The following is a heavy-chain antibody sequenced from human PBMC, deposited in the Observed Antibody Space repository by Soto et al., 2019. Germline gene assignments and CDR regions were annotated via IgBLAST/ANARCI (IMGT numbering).Heavy chain of an antibody. Sequence: ASGYTFTGYYMHWVRQAPGQGLEWMGWINPNSGGTNYAQKFQGWVTMTRDTSISTAYMELSRLRSDDTAVYYCARVGYYDFWSGYNNDAFDIWGQGTMVTVSS. CDR2: INPNSGGT. CDR3: ARVGYYDFWSGYNNDAFDI. D-gene: IGHD3-3*01. CDR1: GYTFTGYY. J-gene: IGHJ3*02. V-gene: IGHV1-2*04.